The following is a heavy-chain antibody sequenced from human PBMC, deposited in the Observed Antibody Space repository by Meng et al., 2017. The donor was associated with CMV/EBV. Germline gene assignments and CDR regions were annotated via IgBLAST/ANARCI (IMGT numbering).Heavy chain of an antibody. V-gene: IGHV1-2*02. CDR2: FNPNSGDT. D-gene: IGHD3-10*02. CDR1: GYIFTGYY. Sequence: ASVKVSCKASGYIFTGYYMHWIRQAPGQGIEWMGWFNPNSGDTTYAQKFQDRVTMTRDTSISTAYMELSSLRPDDTAVYSCARVFIFGGGLRFYGVDVWGQGTTVTVSS. CDR3: ARVFIFGGGLRFYGVDV. J-gene: IGHJ6*02.